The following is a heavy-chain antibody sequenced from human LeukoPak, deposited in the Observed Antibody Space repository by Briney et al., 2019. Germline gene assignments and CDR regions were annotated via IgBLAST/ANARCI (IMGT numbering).Heavy chain of an antibody. CDR2: ISTSGLTI. D-gene: IGHD3-9*01. J-gene: IGHJ6*03. CDR3: ARPVDNYYYYYYMDV. CDR1: GFTFSSYA. V-gene: IGHV3-48*03. Sequence: GGSLRLSCAASGFTFSSYAMNWVRQTPRKGLEWVSYISTSGLTIYYADSVKGRFTISRDNAKNSLYLQMNSLRAGDTAVYYCARPVDNYYYYYYMDVWGKGTTVTVSS.